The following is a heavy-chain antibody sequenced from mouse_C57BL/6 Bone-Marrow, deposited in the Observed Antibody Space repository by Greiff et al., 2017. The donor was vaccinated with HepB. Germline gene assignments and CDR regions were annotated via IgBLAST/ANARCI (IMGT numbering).Heavy chain of an antibody. CDR1: GFTFSDAW. D-gene: IGHD1-1*01. Sequence: EVQVVESGGGLVQPGGSMKLSCAASGFTFSDAWMDWVRQSPEKGLEWVAEIRNKANNHATYYAESVKGRFTISRDDSKSSVYLQMNSLRAEDTGIYYCTRTYYYGSSPPNFDYWGQGTTLTVSS. J-gene: IGHJ2*01. V-gene: IGHV6-6*01. CDR3: TRTYYYGSSPPNFDY. CDR2: IRNKANNHAT.